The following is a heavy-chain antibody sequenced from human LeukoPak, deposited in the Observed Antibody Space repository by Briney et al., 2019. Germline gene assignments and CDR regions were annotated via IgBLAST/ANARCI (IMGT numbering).Heavy chain of an antibody. CDR1: GFTFSSYG. CDR3: ARDLGMDV. V-gene: IGHV3-33*01. J-gene: IGHJ6*02. Sequence: GRSLRLSCAASGFTFSSYGMHWVRQAPGKGLEWVAVIWYXGSNXXXAXXVKGRFTISRDNSKNTLYLQMNSLRAEDTAVYYCARDLGMDVWGQGTTVTVSS. CDR2: IWYXGSNX.